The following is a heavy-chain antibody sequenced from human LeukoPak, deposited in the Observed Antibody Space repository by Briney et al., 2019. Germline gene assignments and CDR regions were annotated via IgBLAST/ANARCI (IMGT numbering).Heavy chain of an antibody. CDR1: GYTFTSYD. Sequence: ASVKVSCKASGYTFTSYDINRVRQATGQGLEWMGWMNPNSGNTGYAQKFQGRVTMTRNTSISTAYMELSSLRSEDTAVYYCARGYCSGGSCYSPAGYWGQGTLVTVSS. D-gene: IGHD2-15*01. CDR2: MNPNSGNT. J-gene: IGHJ4*02. V-gene: IGHV1-8*01. CDR3: ARGYCSGGSCYSPAGY.